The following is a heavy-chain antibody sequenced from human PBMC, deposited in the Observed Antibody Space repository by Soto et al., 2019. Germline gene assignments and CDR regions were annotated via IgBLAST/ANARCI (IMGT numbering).Heavy chain of an antibody. CDR1: GFSLSTIGVC. CDR3: AYRGRYDYTHY. V-gene: IGHV2-5*02. Sequence: QITLKESGPTLVKPTQTLTLTCTFSGFSLSTIGVCVGWVRQPPGKALEWLALIYWDDDKRYRPSLNTRLTITKDTSKNQVVLTMTNMDPVDTATYYCAYRGRYDYTHYWGQGTLVTVSS. CDR2: IYWDDDK. J-gene: IGHJ4*02. D-gene: IGHD4-4*01.